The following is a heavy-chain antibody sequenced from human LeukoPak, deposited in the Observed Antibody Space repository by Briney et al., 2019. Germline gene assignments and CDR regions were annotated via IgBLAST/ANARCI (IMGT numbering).Heavy chain of an antibody. D-gene: IGHD2-8*01. CDR1: GFTFGDYA. J-gene: IGHJ4*02. V-gene: IGHV3-49*04. CDR2: IRAKAHGETT. CDR3: TRGVYAENDFDY. Sequence: SLRLSCTGSGFTFGDYALIWVRQAPGKGLDWVAFIRAKAHGETTEYAASVRGRFTISRDDSKSIGYLQMNSLQTADTGVYYCTRGVYAENDFDYWGQGTLVTVSS.